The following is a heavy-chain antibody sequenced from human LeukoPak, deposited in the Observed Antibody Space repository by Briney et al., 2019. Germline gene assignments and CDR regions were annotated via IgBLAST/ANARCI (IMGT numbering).Heavy chain of an antibody. Sequence: EAGGSLRLSCAASGFTFSSYWMHWVRQAPGKGLVWVSRINSDGSSTSYADSVKGRFTISRDNAKNTLYLQMNSLRAEDTAVYYCARVRVADYGDPLVDCWGQGTLVTVSS. D-gene: IGHD4-17*01. J-gene: IGHJ4*02. CDR1: GFTFSSYW. CDR3: ARVRVADYGDPLVDC. CDR2: INSDGSST. V-gene: IGHV3-74*01.